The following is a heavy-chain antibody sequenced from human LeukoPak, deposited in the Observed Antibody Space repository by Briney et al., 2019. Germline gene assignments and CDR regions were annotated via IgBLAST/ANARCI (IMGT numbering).Heavy chain of an antibody. CDR2: ISSSSSYI. J-gene: IGHJ4*02. D-gene: IGHD6-13*01. CDR1: GFTFSSYS. V-gene: IGHV3-21*01. CDR3: ARDSKGGYSSSWDTGHY. Sequence: NPGGSLRLSCAASGFTFSSYSMNWVRQAPGKGLEWVSSISSSSSYIYYADSVKGRFTISRDNAKNSLYLQMNSLRAEDTAVYYCARDSKGGYSSSWDTGHYWGQGTLVTVSS.